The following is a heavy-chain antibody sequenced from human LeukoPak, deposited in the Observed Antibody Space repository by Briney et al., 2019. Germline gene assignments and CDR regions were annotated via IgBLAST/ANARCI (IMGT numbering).Heavy chain of an antibody. V-gene: IGHV1-3*01. J-gene: IGHJ4*02. CDR3: ARGPIVEWLGPNFDY. Sequence: GASVKVSCKASGYTFTSYAMHWVRQAPGQRLEWMGWSNAGNGNTGYAQKFQGRVTMTRNTSISTAYMELSSLRSEDTAVYYCARGPIVEWLGPNFDYWGQGTLVTVSS. CDR1: GYTFTSYA. D-gene: IGHD6-19*01. CDR2: SNAGNGNT.